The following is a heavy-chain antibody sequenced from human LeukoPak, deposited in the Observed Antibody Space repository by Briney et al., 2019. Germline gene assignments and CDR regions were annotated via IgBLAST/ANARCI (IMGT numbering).Heavy chain of an antibody. V-gene: IGHV3-20*01. D-gene: IGHD1-7*01. Sequence: GGSLRLSCAASVFTVEDNGMSWVRRIPGKGLEWGSSITWNGGSADYADSVKGRFTISRDSARNYLYLQMNSLRVEDTALYHCVRGKRTTRDAFDLWGQGTMVTVSS. J-gene: IGHJ3*01. CDR2: ITWNGGSA. CDR1: VFTVEDNG. CDR3: VRGKRTTRDAFDL.